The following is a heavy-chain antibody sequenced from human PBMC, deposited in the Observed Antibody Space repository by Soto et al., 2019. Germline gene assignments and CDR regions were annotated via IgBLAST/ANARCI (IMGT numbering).Heavy chain of an antibody. V-gene: IGHV4-34*01. J-gene: IGHJ6*02. CDR1: GGSFSCYY. CDR3: ARGRRQQLVYYYYYGMDV. CDR2: INHSGST. D-gene: IGHD6-13*01. Sequence: SETLSHTCAVYGGSFSCYYWSWIRQPPGKGLEWIGEINHSGSTNYNPSLKSRVTISVDTSKNQFSLKLSSVTAADTAVYYCARGRRQQLVYYYYYGMDVWGQGTTVTVSS.